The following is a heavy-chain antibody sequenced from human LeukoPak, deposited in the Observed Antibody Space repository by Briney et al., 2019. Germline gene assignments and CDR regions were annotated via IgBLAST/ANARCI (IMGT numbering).Heavy chain of an antibody. CDR3: ARTHYDFWSGDPRRGNNRFDP. CDR1: GGSISSYY. J-gene: IGHJ5*02. D-gene: IGHD3-3*01. CDR2: IYYSGST. V-gene: IGHV4-59*01. Sequence: SETLSLTCTVSGGSISSYYWSWIRQPPGKGLEWIGYIYYSGSTNYNPSLKSRVTISVDTSKNQFSLKLSSVTAADTAVYYCARTHYDFWSGDPRRGNNRFDPWGQGTLVTVSS.